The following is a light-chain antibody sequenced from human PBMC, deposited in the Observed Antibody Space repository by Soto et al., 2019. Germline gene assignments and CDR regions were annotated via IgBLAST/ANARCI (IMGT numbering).Light chain of an antibody. Sequence: ELVLTQSPATLSLSPGERATLSCRASQSLSSNFLAWYQQKPGQPPRLLISGASSRATGIPDRFSGSGSGTDLTITISRLEPEDFELYYCQQYGGSPITFGQGTRLEIK. V-gene: IGKV3-20*01. CDR3: QQYGGSPIT. CDR2: GAS. J-gene: IGKJ5*01. CDR1: QSLSSNF.